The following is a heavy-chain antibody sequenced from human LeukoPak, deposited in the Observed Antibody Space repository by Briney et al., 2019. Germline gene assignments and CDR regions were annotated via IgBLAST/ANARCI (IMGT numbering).Heavy chain of an antibody. CDR1: GFTFSNYA. J-gene: IGHJ5*02. Sequence: GGSLRLSCAASGFTFSNYAMRWVRQAPGKGLEWVSGISGSGDSTYYADSVKGRFTISRDNSKNTLYLQMNSLRAEDTAVYYCAKGSLRFPNWFDPWGQGTLVTVSS. V-gene: IGHV3-23*01. CDR3: AKGSLRFPNWFDP. D-gene: IGHD3-3*01. CDR2: ISGSGDST.